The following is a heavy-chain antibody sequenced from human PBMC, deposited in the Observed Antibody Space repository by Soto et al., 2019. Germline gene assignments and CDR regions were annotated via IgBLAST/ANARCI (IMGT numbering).Heavy chain of an antibody. V-gene: IGHV1-69*06. Sequence: QVRLVQSEAEVKKAGSSVKVSCKASGGTFISDAVTWVRQAPGQGLEWMGGVIPMFPKANYAQKFQGRATITADTSTSTVYIELHSLKSEDTALYYCAGCHSDSSGPGYLDSWGQGTLVTVTS. CDR1: GGTFISDA. CDR3: AGCHSDSSGPGYLDS. D-gene: IGHD3-22*01. CDR2: VIPMFPKA. J-gene: IGHJ4*02.